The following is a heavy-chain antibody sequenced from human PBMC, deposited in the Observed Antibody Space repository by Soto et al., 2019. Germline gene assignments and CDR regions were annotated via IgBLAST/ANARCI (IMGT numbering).Heavy chain of an antibody. D-gene: IGHD6-13*01. J-gene: IGHJ3*02. V-gene: IGHV1-69*01. CDR2: IIPIFGTA. Sequence: QVQLVQSGAEVKKPGSSVKVSCKASGGTFSSYAISWVRQAPGQGLEWMGGIIPIFGTANYAQKFQGRVTITADDSTSTAYMGLSSLRSEDTAVYYCAREGHLDSSTSYGGDAFDIWGQGTMVTVSS. CDR1: GGTFSSYA. CDR3: AREGHLDSSTSYGGDAFDI.